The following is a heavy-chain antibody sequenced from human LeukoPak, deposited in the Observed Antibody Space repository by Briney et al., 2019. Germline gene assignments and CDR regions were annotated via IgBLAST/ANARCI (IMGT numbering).Heavy chain of an antibody. CDR1: GYTSTSYG. CDR2: ISAYNGNT. D-gene: IGHD3-10*01. V-gene: IGHV1-18*01. J-gene: IGHJ5*02. CDR3: ARDHVLLWFGELAA. Sequence: ASVKVSCKASGYTSTSYGISWVRQAPGQGLEWMGWISAYNGNTNYAQKLQGRVTMTTDTSTSTAYMELRSLRSDDTAVYYCARDHVLLWFGELAAWGQGTLVTVSS.